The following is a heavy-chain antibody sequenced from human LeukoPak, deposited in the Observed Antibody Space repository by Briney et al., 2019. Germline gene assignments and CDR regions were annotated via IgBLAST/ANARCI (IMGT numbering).Heavy chain of an antibody. V-gene: IGHV4-59*01. CDR2: IYYSGST. CDR3: ARFNSGFDP. D-gene: IGHD5-18*01. CDR1: GGSISSYY. Sequence: SETLSLTCTVSGGSISSYYWSWIRQPPEKGLEWVGYIYYSGSTNYNPSLKSRVTISVDTSKNQFSLKLSSVTAADTAVYYCARFNSGFDPWGQGTLVTVSS. J-gene: IGHJ5*02.